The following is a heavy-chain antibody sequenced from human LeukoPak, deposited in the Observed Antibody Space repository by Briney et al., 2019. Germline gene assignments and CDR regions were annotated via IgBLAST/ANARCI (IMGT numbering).Heavy chain of an antibody. CDR3: TTDSPNGYDSSGYYYGEYYFDY. CDR2: IKSKTDGGTT. V-gene: IGHV3-15*01. CDR1: GFIFSSYA. D-gene: IGHD3-22*01. J-gene: IGHJ4*02. Sequence: PGGSLRLSCAASGFIFSSYAMSWVRQAPGKGLEQVGRIKSKTDGGTTDYAAPVKGRFTISRDDSKNTLYLQMNSLKTEDTAVYYCTTDSPNGYDSSGYYYGEYYFDYWGQGTLVTVSS.